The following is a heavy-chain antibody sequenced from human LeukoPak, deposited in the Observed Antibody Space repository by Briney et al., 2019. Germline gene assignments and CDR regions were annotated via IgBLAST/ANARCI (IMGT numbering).Heavy chain of an antibody. V-gene: IGHV1-18*04. CDR3: ARARGPYYDILTGYSHFDY. CDR1: GYTFTSYG. Sequence: ASVKVSCKASGYTFTSYGTSWVRQAPGQGLEWMGWISAYNGNTNYAQKLQGRVTMTTDTSTSTAYMELRSLRSDDTAVYYCARARGPYYDILTGYSHFDYWGQGTLVTVSS. J-gene: IGHJ4*02. D-gene: IGHD3-9*01. CDR2: ISAYNGNT.